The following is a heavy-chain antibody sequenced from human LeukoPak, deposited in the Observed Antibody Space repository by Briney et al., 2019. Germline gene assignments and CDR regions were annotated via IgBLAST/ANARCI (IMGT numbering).Heavy chain of an antibody. J-gene: IGHJ4*02. CDR1: GFTFSSYS. V-gene: IGHV3-48*01. Sequence: GGSLRLSCAASGFTFSSYSMNWVRQAPGKGLKWVSYISSSSSTIYYADSVKGRFTISRDNAKNSLYLQMNSLRAEDTAVYYCAGSRPRFLEWLFRELGFDYWGQGTLVTVSS. CDR3: AGSRPRFLEWLFRELGFDY. CDR2: ISSSSSTI. D-gene: IGHD3-3*01.